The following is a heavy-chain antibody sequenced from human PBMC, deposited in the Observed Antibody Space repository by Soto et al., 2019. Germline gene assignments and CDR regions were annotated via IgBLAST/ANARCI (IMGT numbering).Heavy chain of an antibody. CDR3: ARTARGYSYGYADY. CDR2: ISAYNGNT. V-gene: IGHV1-18*01. CDR1: GYTFINYG. Sequence: QVQLVQSGAEVKKPGASVKVSCKASGYTFINYGVTWVRQAPGQGLEWMGWISAYNGNTNYAQKLQGRVTMTTDTSTSTAYMELRSLRSDDTAMSYCARTARGYSYGYADYWGQGTLVTVSS. J-gene: IGHJ4*02. D-gene: IGHD5-18*01.